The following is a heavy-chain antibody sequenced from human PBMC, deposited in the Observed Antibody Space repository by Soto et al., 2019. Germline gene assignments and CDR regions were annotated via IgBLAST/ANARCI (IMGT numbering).Heavy chain of an antibody. Sequence: EVQLLESGGGLVQPGGSLRLSCAPSGLTFSSYAMNWARQAPGKGLEWVSVISGSGGSTYYADAVKGRFTISRDNSKNTLYLQMNSLRAEDTAVYYCAKRTVGWYFDLWGRGTLVTVSS. V-gene: IGHV3-23*01. CDR2: ISGSGGST. CDR3: AKRTVGWYFDL. J-gene: IGHJ2*01. D-gene: IGHD4-17*01. CDR1: GLTFSSYA.